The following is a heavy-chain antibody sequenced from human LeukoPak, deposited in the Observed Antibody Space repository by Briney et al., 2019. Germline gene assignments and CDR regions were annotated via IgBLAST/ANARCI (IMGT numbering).Heavy chain of an antibody. V-gene: IGHV4-39*01. CDR1: GDSVSRSDSY. Sequence: SETLSLTCSVSGDSVSRSDSYWDWIRQPPGKGLEWIGTIYYSGRTYYSPSLKSRVAMSVDPSNSQFSLNLRSVTAADTAVYYCARRRYYDGSGYLEWGQGTLLSVSS. D-gene: IGHD3-22*01. J-gene: IGHJ1*01. CDR2: IYYSGRT. CDR3: ARRRYYDGSGYLE.